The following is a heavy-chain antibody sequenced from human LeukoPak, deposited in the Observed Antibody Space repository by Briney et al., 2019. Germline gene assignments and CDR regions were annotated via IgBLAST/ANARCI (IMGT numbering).Heavy chain of an antibody. J-gene: IGHJ5*02. V-gene: IGHV1-18*01. CDR3: ARDSLYYGSGSYLGFDP. CDR1: GYTFTRYG. D-gene: IGHD3-10*01. Sequence: ASVKVSCKASGYTFTRYGISWVRQAPGQGLEWMGWISGYNGNTNYAEKLQGRVTMTTDTTTSTVYMELRSLRSDDTAVYYCARDSLYYGSGSYLGFDPWGQGTLVTVSS. CDR2: ISGYNGNT.